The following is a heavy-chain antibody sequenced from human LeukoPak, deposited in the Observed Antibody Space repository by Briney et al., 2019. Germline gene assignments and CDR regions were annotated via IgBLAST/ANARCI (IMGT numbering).Heavy chain of an antibody. D-gene: IGHD4-17*01. V-gene: IGHV3-7*01. CDR1: GFTFSSYW. Sequence: GGSLRLSCAASGFTFSSYWMSWVRQAPGKGLEWVANIKQDGSEKYYVDSVKGRFTISRDNSKNTLYLQMNSLRAEDTAVYYCARDGANDYGDYGVCDYWGQGTLVTVSS. CDR2: IKQDGSEK. CDR3: ARDGANDYGDYGVCDY. J-gene: IGHJ4*02.